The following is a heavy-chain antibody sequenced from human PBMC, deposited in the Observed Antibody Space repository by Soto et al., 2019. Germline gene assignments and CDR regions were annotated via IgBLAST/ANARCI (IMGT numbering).Heavy chain of an antibody. D-gene: IGHD3-3*01. CDR2: ISGSGGST. CDR1: GVNFSSYA. V-gene: IGHV3-23*01. J-gene: IGHJ4*02. Sequence: GGSLRLSWAASGVNFSSYAMSWVRQAPEKGLEWVSAISGSGGSTYYADSVKGRFTISRDNSKNTLYLQMNSLRAEDTAVYYCAKDKWKIFGVVITMLFDYWGQGTLVTVSS. CDR3: AKDKWKIFGVVITMLFDY.